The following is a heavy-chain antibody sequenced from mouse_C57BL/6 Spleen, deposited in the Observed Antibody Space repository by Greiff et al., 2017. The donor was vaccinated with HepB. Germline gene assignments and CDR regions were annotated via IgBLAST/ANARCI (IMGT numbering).Heavy chain of an antibody. CDR1: GYAFSSYW. CDR3: ARSAYYSNYIGAMDY. Sequence: VQLQQSGAELVKPGASVKISCKASGYAFSSYWMNWVKQRPGKGLEWIGQIYPGDGDTNYNGKFKGKATLTADKSSSTAYMQLSSLTSEDSAVYFCARSAYYSNYIGAMDYWGQGTSVTVSS. V-gene: IGHV1-80*01. J-gene: IGHJ4*01. D-gene: IGHD2-5*01. CDR2: IYPGDGDT.